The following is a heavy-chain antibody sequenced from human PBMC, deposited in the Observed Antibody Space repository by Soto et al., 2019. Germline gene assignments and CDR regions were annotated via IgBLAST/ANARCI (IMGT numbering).Heavy chain of an antibody. V-gene: IGHV3-23*01. CDR1: GFNFSSYA. J-gene: IGHJ6*02. Sequence: EVQLLESGGALVQPGGSLRLSCAASGFNFSSYAMSWVRQAPGRGLEWVSAISASGGGTYYPDSVKGRFTISRDNSKNTLYLQMNSLRAEDTAVYYCAKPLGYYYGMDVWGQGTTVTVSS. CDR2: ISASGGGT. D-gene: IGHD7-27*01. CDR3: AKPLGYYYGMDV.